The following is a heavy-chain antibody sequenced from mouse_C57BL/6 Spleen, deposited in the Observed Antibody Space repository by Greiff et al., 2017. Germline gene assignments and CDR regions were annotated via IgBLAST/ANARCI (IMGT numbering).Heavy chain of an antibody. D-gene: IGHD1-1*01. CDR3: ASSIGTVVATASDY. CDR2: IYPGSGST. CDR1: GYTFTSYW. Sequence: QVQLQQPGAELVKPGASVKMSCKASGYTFTSYWITWVKQRPGQGLEWIGDIYPGSGSTNYNEKFKSKATLTVDTSSSTAYMQLSSLTSEDSAVYYCASSIGTVVATASDYWGQGTTLTVSS. V-gene: IGHV1-55*01. J-gene: IGHJ2*01.